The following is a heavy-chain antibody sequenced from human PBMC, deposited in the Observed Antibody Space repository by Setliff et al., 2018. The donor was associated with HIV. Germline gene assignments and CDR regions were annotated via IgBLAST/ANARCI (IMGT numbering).Heavy chain of an antibody. CDR3: ARARVPDSSGYYRPPAFDI. CDR2: IYSGGST. CDR1: GFTVSSNY. V-gene: IGHV3-53*01. D-gene: IGHD3-22*01. Sequence: GGSLRLSCAASGFTVSSNYMSWVRQAPGKGLEWVSVIYSGGSTYYADSVKGRFTISRDNSKNTLCLQMNSLRAEDTAVYYCARARVPDSSGYYRPPAFDIWGQGTMVTVSS. J-gene: IGHJ3*02.